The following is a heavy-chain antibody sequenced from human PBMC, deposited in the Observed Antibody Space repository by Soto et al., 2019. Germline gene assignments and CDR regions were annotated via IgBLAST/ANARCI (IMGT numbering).Heavy chain of an antibody. CDR1: GFTFSSYA. Sequence: GGSLRLSCAASGFTFSSYAMHWVRQAPGKGLEWVAVISYDGSNKYHADSVKGRFTISRDNSKDTLYLQMNSLRAEDTAVYYCAGWFLYYYYGMDVWGQGTTVTVSS. V-gene: IGHV3-30-3*01. CDR2: ISYDGSNK. D-gene: IGHD6-19*01. CDR3: AGWFLYYYYGMDV. J-gene: IGHJ6*02.